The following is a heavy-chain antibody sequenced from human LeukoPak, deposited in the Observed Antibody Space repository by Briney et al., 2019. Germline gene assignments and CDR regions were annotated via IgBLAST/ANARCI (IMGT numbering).Heavy chain of an antibody. CDR2: ISYSGST. V-gene: IGHV4-59*01. CDR3: AGGGQWLVQGY. D-gene: IGHD6-19*01. J-gene: IGHJ4*02. Sequence: PSETLALTCTVSGGSISSYYWNWIRQPPGKGLEWIGYISYSGSTNYNPSLKSRVTISLDTSKNQFFLKLSSVTAADTAVYYCAGGGQWLVQGYWGQGTLVTVSS. CDR1: GGSISSYY.